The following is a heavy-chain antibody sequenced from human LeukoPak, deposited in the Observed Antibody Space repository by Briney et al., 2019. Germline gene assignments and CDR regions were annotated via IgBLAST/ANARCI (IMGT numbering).Heavy chain of an antibody. CDR1: GDSVSSTTIT. Sequence: PSQTLSLTCAISGDSVSSTTITWNWIRQSPSRGLECLSRTYYRSKWYHDFAVSVKSRITVNPDTSRNQLSLQLNSVTPEDAAVYYCARGRSPNWFDLWGPGTLVTVSS. CDR3: ARGRSPNWFDL. V-gene: IGHV6-1*01. CDR2: TYYRSKWYH. J-gene: IGHJ5*02.